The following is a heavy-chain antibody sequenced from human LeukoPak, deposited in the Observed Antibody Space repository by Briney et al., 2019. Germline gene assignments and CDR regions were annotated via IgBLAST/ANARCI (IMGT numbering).Heavy chain of an antibody. CDR1: GDSVSSNSAA. V-gene: IGHV6-1*01. CDR3: AREAPDYYYYYYYMDV. CDR2: TYYRSKWYN. Sequence: PSQTLSLTCAISGDSVSSNSAAWNWIRQSPSRGLEWLGRTYYRSKWYNDYAVSVKSRITINPDTSKNQFPLQLNSVTPEDTAVYYCAREAPDYYYYYYYMDVWGKGTTVTVSS. J-gene: IGHJ6*03.